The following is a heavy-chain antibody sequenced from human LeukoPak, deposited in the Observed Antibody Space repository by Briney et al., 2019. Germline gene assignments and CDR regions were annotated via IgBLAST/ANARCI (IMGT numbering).Heavy chain of an antibody. CDR1: GFTVSGNY. D-gene: IGHD3-10*01. CDR3: SAFFYASGSYGH. Sequence: GGSLRLSCAASGFTVSGNYMSWVREAPGKGLVWVSPIYSGGATYYADSVKGRFTISRDNSNNTLYLQMNSLRAEDTAVYYCSAFFYASGSYGHWGQGTLVTVSS. J-gene: IGHJ4*02. V-gene: IGHV3-53*01. CDR2: IYSGGAT.